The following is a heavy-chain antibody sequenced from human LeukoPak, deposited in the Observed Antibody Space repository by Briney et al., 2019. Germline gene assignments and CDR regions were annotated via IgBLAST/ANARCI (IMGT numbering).Heavy chain of an antibody. D-gene: IGHD3-22*01. J-gene: IGHJ4*02. V-gene: IGHV4-39*01. Sequence: SETLSLTCTVSGGSISSSSYYWGWIRQPPGRGLEWIASFSYSGSTYYNPSLKSRVTISVDTSKNQFSLKLRSVTAADTAVYYCARPGGTGYYYYFDFWGQGTLVTVSS. CDR2: FSYSGST. CDR1: GGSISSSSYY. CDR3: ARPGGTGYYYYFDF.